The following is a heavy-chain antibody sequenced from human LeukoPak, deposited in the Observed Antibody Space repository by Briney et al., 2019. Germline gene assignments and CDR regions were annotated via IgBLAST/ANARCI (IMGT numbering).Heavy chain of an antibody. Sequence: SGGSLRLSCAASGFTFSSYAMSWVHQAPGKGLEWVSTISGSGDTTYYADSVKGRFTISRDNSKNTLYLQMNSLRAEDTAVYYCASANIGIAAAGDFDYWGQGTLVTVSS. CDR3: ASANIGIAAAGDFDY. CDR1: GFTFSSYA. CDR2: ISGSGDTT. J-gene: IGHJ4*02. V-gene: IGHV3-23*01. D-gene: IGHD6-13*01.